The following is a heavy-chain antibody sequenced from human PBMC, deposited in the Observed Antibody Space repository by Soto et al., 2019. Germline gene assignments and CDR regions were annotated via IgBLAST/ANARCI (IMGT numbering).Heavy chain of an antibody. D-gene: IGHD3-9*01. CDR1: GFSLSTSGVG. V-gene: IGHV2-5*02. CDR3: AHSHYDILTGYSFDY. CDR2: IYWDDDK. Sequence: QITLKESGPTLVKPTQTLTLTCTFSGFSLSTSGVGVGWIRQPPGKALEWLALIYWDDDKRYSPSLKSRLTITQDTSKNQVVLTMTNMDPVDTATYYCAHSHYDILTGYSFDYWGQGTLVTVSS. J-gene: IGHJ4*02.